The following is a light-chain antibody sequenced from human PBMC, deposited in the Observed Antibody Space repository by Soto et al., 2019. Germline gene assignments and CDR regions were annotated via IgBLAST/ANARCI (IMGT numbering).Light chain of an antibody. CDR2: TAT. Sequence: DIHLTQSPSLLSASVGDRVTITIRASQGISQYVAWYQQEPGKAPKLLIYTATVLQGGAPSRFSGTGSGTEFILTISSLQPEDFATYYCQQVNSYPLTFGGGTKVDIK. V-gene: IGKV1-9*01. J-gene: IGKJ4*01. CDR1: QGISQY. CDR3: QQVNSYPLT.